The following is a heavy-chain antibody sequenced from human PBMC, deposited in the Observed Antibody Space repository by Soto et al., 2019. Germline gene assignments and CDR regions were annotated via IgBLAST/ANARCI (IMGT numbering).Heavy chain of an antibody. Sequence: GGSLRLSCAASGFTFSSYWMHWVRQAPGKGLVWVSRINSDGSSISYADSVKGRFTISRDNVNNTLYLQMNSLRDGDTAVYYCARDAGSWGYWGQGTLVTVSS. D-gene: IGHD3-10*01. J-gene: IGHJ4*02. V-gene: IGHV3-74*01. CDR1: GFTFSSYW. CDR2: INSDGSSI. CDR3: ARDAGSWGY.